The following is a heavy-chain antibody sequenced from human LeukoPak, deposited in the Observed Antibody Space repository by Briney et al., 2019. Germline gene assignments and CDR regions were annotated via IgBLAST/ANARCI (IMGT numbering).Heavy chain of an antibody. J-gene: IGHJ4*02. D-gene: IGHD2-15*01. CDR3: ARALVVAATTVGY. V-gene: IGHV3-21*01. CDR1: GFTFSSYS. CDR2: ISSSSSYI. Sequence: WGSLRLSCAASGFTFSSYSMNWVRQAPGKGLEWVSSISSSSSYIYYADSVKGRFTISRDNAKNSLYLQMNSLRAEDTAVYYCARALVVAATTVGYWGQGTLVTVSS.